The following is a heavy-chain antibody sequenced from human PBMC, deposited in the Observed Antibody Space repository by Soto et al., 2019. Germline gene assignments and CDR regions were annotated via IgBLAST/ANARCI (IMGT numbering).Heavy chain of an antibody. V-gene: IGHV3-64*01. CDR3: ARDGCSGGSCAFDY. Sequence: EVQLVESGGGLVQPGGSLRLSCAASGFTFSSYAMHWVRQAPGKGLEYVSAISSNGGSTYYANSVKGRFTISRDNSKNTLYLQMGSLRAADMAVYYCARDGCSGGSCAFDYWGQGTLVTVSS. CDR2: ISSNGGST. J-gene: IGHJ4*02. D-gene: IGHD2-15*01. CDR1: GFTFSSYA.